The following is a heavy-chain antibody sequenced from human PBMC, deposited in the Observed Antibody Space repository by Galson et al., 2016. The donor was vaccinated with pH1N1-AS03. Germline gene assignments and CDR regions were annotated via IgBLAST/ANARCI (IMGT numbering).Heavy chain of an antibody. D-gene: IGHD6-6*01. CDR2: IYPGDSDI. Sequence: QSGAEVKKPGESLKISCQGFGYSFTSHWIAWVRQMPGKGPEWMGSIYPGDSDIRYSPSFQGQVTISADTSAYLQWTSLKASDTAIYYCARQAGYTSSWSYCDTWGQGTLVTVSS. V-gene: IGHV5-51*01. CDR3: ARQAGYTSSWSYCDT. J-gene: IGHJ5*02. CDR1: GYSFTSHW.